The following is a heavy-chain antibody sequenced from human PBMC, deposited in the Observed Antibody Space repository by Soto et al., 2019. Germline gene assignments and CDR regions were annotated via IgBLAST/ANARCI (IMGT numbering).Heavy chain of an antibody. D-gene: IGHD3-10*02. Sequence: ASETLSLTCAVSGGSISSNNLWSWVRQPPGQGLEWIGEIYHSGSGNYNPSLKSRVIISVDKSKNQFSLRLTSVTAADTAVYYCARDTSSTSLRAEYVQFWGKGTEV. CDR2: IYHSGSG. J-gene: IGHJ1*01. V-gene: IGHV4-4*02. CDR1: GGSISSNNL. CDR3: ARDTSSTSLRAEYVQF.